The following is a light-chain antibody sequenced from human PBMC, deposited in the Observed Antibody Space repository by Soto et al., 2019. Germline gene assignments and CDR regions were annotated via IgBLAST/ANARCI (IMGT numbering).Light chain of an antibody. CDR1: QSVSSN. V-gene: IGKV3-15*01. CDR3: QQYNNWPPST. J-gene: IGKJ1*01. Sequence: EIVMTQSPSIRSVSPLERATLACMASQSVSSNLAWYQQKPGQAPRLLIYGASTRATGIPARFSGSGSGTEFTLTISSLRSEDFAVYYCQQYNNWPPSTFGQGTKVDIK. CDR2: GAS.